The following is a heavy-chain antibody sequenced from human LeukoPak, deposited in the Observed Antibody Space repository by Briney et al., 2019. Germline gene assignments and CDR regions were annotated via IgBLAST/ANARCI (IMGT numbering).Heavy chain of an antibody. Sequence: SVKVSCKASGGTFSSYAISWVRQAPGQGLEWMGRIIPIFGTANYAQKFQGRVTITADKSTSTAYMELSSLGSEDTAVYYCARDEGYCSSTSCYTFWFDPWGQGTLVTVSS. CDR2: IIPIFGTA. D-gene: IGHD2-2*02. CDR3: ARDEGYCSSTSCYTFWFDP. J-gene: IGHJ5*02. V-gene: IGHV1-69*06. CDR1: GGTFSSYA.